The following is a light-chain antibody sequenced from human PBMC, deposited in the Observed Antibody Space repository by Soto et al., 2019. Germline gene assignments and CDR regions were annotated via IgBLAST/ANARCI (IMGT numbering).Light chain of an antibody. CDR2: EVS. J-gene: IGLJ1*01. Sequence: QSVLTQPASVSGSPGQSITISCTGTSSDVGAYQYVSWYQQHPGKAPKVIIYEVSNRPSGVSNRFSGSKSGDTASLTISGLQAEDEADYYCSSYTSSSTPYVFGTGTKVTVL. CDR3: SSYTSSSTPYV. V-gene: IGLV2-14*01. CDR1: SSDVGAYQY.